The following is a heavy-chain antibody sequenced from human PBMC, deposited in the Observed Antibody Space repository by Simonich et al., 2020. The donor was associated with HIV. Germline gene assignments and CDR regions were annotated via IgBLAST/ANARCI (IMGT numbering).Heavy chain of an antibody. CDR2: INPNSGGT. CDR3: AREGEMLDDAFDI. Sequence: QVQLVQSGAEVKNPGASVKVSCKASGYTFTDNPMHWVRQAPGQGLGWMGWINPNSGGTDYAQRCKGRVTMTRDTSMSTAYMELSRLKSDDTAVYFCAREGEMLDDAFDIWGQGTLVTVSS. V-gene: IGHV1-2*02. J-gene: IGHJ3*02. CDR1: GYTFTDNP. D-gene: IGHD1-1*01.